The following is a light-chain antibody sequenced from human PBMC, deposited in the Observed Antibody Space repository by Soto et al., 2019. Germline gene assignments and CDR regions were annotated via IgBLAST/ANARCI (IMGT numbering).Light chain of an antibody. J-gene: IGKJ4*01. CDR1: QSVSRSY. CDR3: QQYGSSPLT. CDR2: GAS. V-gene: IGKV3-20*01. Sequence: EIVLTQSPGTLSLSPGERATLSCRASQSVSRSYLAWYQQKPGQAPRLLIYGASSRATGIPDRFSGSGSGTDFSLTISRLDPEDFAVYYCQQYGSSPLTFGGGTNVEIK.